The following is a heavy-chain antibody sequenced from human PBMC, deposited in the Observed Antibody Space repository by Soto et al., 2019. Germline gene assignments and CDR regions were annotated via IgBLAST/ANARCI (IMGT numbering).Heavy chain of an antibody. CDR1: GFSFRSYG. CDR3: AREHGYCSGGTCPSELDF. CDR2: IWYDGSKK. Sequence: PGGSLRLSCAASGFSFRSYGMHWVRQPPGKGLEWVATIWYDGSKKYYGESVKGRFSVSRGNSKSTLDLQMNSLRVEDTGVYYCAREHGYCSGGTCPSELDFWGQGALVTVSS. J-gene: IGHJ4*02. D-gene: IGHD2-15*01. V-gene: IGHV3-33*01.